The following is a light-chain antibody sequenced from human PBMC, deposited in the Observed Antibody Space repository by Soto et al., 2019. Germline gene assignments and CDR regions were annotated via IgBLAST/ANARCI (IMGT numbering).Light chain of an antibody. CDR1: QSISAW. J-gene: IGKJ1*01. CDR3: QQYENYWT. CDR2: DAS. V-gene: IGKV1-5*01. Sequence: DIQMTQYPSTLSATAGDRVTITCRASQSISAWLAWYQKKPGKAPKLLIYDASNSASGVPSRFSGSGSGTEFTLTIRNLQPADFATYYCQQYENYWTFGQGTKVDI.